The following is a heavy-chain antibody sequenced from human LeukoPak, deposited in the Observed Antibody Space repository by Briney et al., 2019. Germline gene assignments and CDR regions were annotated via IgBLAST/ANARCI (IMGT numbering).Heavy chain of an antibody. CDR1: GFPFSYFG. J-gene: IGHJ5*02. CDR2: IRFDGNDK. Sequence: GGSLRLSCAASGFPFSYFGMHWVRQAPGKGLEWVAFIRFDGNDKFYADSVKGRFTISKDTSRNALYLQMNSLRAEDTAVYYCAKDLMRDRWFGESWGQGTLVTVSS. V-gene: IGHV3-30*02. CDR3: AKDLMRDRWFGES. D-gene: IGHD3-10*01.